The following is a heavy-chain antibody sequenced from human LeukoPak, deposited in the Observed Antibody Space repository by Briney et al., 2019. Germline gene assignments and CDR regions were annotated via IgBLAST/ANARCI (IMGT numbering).Heavy chain of an antibody. D-gene: IGHD2-2*01. V-gene: IGHV4-30-4*01. J-gene: IGHJ6*04. CDR3: ARDVLRYCSSTSCYHYYYYYGMDV. CDR1: GGSISSGDYY. CDR2: IYYSGST. Sequence: SETLSLTCTVSGGSISSGDYYWSWIRQPPGKGLEWIGYIYYSGSTYYNPSLKSRVTIPVDTSKNQFSLKLSSVTAADTAVYYCARDVLRYCSSTSCYHYYYYYGMDVWGKGTTVTVSS.